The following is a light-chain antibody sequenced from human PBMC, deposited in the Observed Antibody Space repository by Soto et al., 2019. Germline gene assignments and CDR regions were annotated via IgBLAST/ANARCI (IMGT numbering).Light chain of an antibody. V-gene: IGKV1-39*01. Sequence: DIQMSQSPSSLSASVGDRVTITCRAAESISRHLNWYQQKPGRAPDLLIYAASTLQNGVPSRFTGSGSGTEFTLPITDLQLEEFATYYCQQDYSTLATFGQGTRLEIK. J-gene: IGKJ5*01. CDR1: ESISRH. CDR3: QQDYSTLAT. CDR2: AAS.